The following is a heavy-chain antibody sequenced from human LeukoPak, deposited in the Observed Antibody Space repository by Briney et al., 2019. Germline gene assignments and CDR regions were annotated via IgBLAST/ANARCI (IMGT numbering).Heavy chain of an antibody. CDR1: GGSFSGYY. CDR3: ARVGYSYPYYYYYYMDV. J-gene: IGHJ6*03. V-gene: IGHV4-34*01. D-gene: IGHD5-18*01. CDR2: IYHSGST. Sequence: AETLSLTCAVYGGSFSGYYWSWIRQPPRKVLEWIGSIYHSGSTYYNPSLKSRVTISVDTSKNQFSLKLSSVTAADTAVYYCARVGYSYPYYYYYYMDVWGKGTTVTVSS.